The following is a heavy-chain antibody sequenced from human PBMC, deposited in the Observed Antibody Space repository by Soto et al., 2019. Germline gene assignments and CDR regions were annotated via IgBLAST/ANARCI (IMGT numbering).Heavy chain of an antibody. V-gene: IGHV1-18*01. D-gene: IGHD3-22*01. J-gene: IGHJ4*02. CDR2: ISAYNGNT. CDR1: GYTFTSYG. Sequence: ASVKVSCKASGYTFTSYGISWVRQAPGQGLEWMGWISAYNGNTNYAQKLQGRVTMTTDTSTSTAYMELSSLRSEDTAVYYCARGEDYYDSSGPPIDYWGQGTLVTVSS. CDR3: ARGEDYYDSSGPPIDY.